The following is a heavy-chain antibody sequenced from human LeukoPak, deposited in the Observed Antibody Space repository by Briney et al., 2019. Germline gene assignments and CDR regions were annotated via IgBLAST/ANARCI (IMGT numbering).Heavy chain of an antibody. Sequence: ASVKVSCKASGYTFTSYGISWVRQAPGQGLEWVGWISTYNGNTNYAQKLQGRVTMGTDTSTSTAYMELRSLRSDDTAVYYCARDGVSGVCNYWGQGTLVTVSS. V-gene: IGHV1-18*01. CDR2: ISTYNGNT. CDR1: GYTFTSYG. CDR3: ARDGVSGVCNY. D-gene: IGHD3-3*01. J-gene: IGHJ4*02.